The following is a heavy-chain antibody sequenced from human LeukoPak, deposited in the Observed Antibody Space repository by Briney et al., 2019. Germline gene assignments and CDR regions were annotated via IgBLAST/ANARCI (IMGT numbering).Heavy chain of an antibody. D-gene: IGHD3-10*01. Sequence: GGSLRLSCAPSGFTFDNFAMTWVRQAPGKGLEWVSEITGSGGSTYYADSVKGRFTISRDNSKDTLYLQMNSLRAEDTTIYYCARELFDFDYWGQGTLVTVSS. CDR2: ITGSGGST. CDR3: ARELFDFDY. J-gene: IGHJ4*02. V-gene: IGHV3-23*01. CDR1: GFTFDNFA.